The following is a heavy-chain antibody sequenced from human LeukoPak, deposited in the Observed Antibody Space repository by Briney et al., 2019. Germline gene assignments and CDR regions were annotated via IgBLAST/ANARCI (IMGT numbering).Heavy chain of an antibody. CDR1: GGSISSSSYY. V-gene: IGHV4-39*07. J-gene: IGHJ4*02. CDR2: IYYSGST. CDR3: ARRTPRRYYYDSSGYLQAHFDY. D-gene: IGHD3-22*01. Sequence: SETLSLTCTVSGGSISSSSYYWGWIRQPPGKGLEWIGSIYYSGSTYYNPSLKSRVTISVDTSKNQFSLKLSSVTAADTAVYYCARRTPRRYYYDSSGYLQAHFDYWGQGTLVTVSS.